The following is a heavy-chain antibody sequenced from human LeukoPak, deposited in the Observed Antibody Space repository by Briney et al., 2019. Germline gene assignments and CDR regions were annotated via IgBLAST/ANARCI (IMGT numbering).Heavy chain of an antibody. D-gene: IGHD5-24*01. CDR2: IRSKANSYAT. CDR1: GFTFSGSA. Sequence: PGGSLRLSCAASGFTFSGSAMHWVRQASGKGLEWVGRIRSKANSYATAYAASVKGRFTISRDDSKNTAYLQMNSLKTEDTAVYYCTTPMAVEMATITDYWGQGTLVTVSS. CDR3: TTPMAVEMATITDY. J-gene: IGHJ4*02. V-gene: IGHV3-73*01.